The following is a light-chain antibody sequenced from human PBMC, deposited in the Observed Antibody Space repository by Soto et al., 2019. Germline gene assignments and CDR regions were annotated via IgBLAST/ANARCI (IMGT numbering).Light chain of an antibody. CDR2: DVS. V-gene: IGLV2-11*01. Sequence: QSALTQPRSVSGSPGQSVTISCTGTSSDVGSYKYVSWYQQHPGKAPKLMTYDVSKRPSGVPDRFSGSKSGNTASLTISGLQAEDEADYYCCSYGGSYTWVFGGGTKLTVL. CDR3: CSYGGSYTWV. CDR1: SSDVGSYKY. J-gene: IGLJ3*02.